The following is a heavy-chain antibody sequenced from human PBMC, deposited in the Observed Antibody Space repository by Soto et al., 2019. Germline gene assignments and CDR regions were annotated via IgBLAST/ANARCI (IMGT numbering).Heavy chain of an antibody. V-gene: IGHV3-66*01. D-gene: IGHD2-2*01. CDR2: IYSGGST. J-gene: IGHJ4*02. Sequence: GGSLRLSCAASGFTVSSNYMSWVRQAPGKGLEWVSVIYSGGSTYYADSVKGRFTISRDNSKNTLYLQMNSLRAEDTAVYYCARGGVNYCSSTSCAFDYWGQGTLVTVSS. CDR3: ARGGVNYCSSTSCAFDY. CDR1: GFTVSSNY.